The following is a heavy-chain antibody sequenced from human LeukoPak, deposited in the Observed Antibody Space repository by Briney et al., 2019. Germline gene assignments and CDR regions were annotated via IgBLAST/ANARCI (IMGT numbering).Heavy chain of an antibody. CDR2: IYTSGST. Sequence: KTSETLSLICTVSGGSISSYYWSWLRQPAGKGLEGIGRIYTSGSTAYNPFLKSRVTMSVDTSKNQFSLKLSSVTAADTAVYYCARVDLRAAYFDYWGQGTLVTVSS. V-gene: IGHV4-4*07. D-gene: IGHD2-15*01. CDR3: ARVDLRAAYFDY. CDR1: GGSISSYY. J-gene: IGHJ4*02.